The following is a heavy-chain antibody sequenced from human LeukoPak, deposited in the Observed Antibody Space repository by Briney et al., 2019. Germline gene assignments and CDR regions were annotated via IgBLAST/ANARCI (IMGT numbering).Heavy chain of an antibody. Sequence: GGSLRLSCAASGFTVSSNYMSWVRQAPGKGLEWVSVIYSGGSTYYADSVKGRFTISRDNSKNTLYLQMNSLSAEDTAVYYCARDDPKRIGGVCDYWGQGTLVTVSS. D-gene: IGHD3-16*01. V-gene: IGHV3-66*01. CDR2: IYSGGST. CDR3: ARDDPKRIGGVCDY. CDR1: GFTVSSNY. J-gene: IGHJ4*02.